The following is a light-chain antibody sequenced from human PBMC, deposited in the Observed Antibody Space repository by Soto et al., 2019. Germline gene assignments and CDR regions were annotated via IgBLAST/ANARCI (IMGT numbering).Light chain of an antibody. CDR3: GSYAGSKGVV. CDR2: DVS. CDR1: RSDVGGYNY. V-gene: IGLV2-8*01. J-gene: IGLJ2*01. Sequence: QSALTQPPSASGAPGQSVTISCTGPRSDVGGYNYVSWYQPHPGKAPKLLIHDVSKRPSGVPDRFSGSKSGNAASLTVAGLQAEDEADDYCGSYAGSKGVVFGGGTKLTVL.